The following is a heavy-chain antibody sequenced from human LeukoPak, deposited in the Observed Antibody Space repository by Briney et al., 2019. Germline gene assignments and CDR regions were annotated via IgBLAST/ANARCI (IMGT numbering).Heavy chain of an antibody. V-gene: IGHV3-21*01. CDR3: ARARRNGIFDY. J-gene: IGHJ4*02. CDR2: ISSSGSYI. D-gene: IGHD5-24*01. CDR1: GFTFSSYS. Sequence: VGSLRFSCAASGFTFSSYSMNWVRQAPGKGLEWVSSISSSGSYIYYADSVKGRFTISRDNAKNSLYLQMNSLRAEDTAVYYCARARRNGIFDYWGQGTLVTVSS.